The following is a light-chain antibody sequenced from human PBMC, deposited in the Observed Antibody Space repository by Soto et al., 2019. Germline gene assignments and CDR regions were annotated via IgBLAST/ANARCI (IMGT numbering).Light chain of an antibody. CDR1: QSITSN. V-gene: IGKV1-39*01. CDR3: QQSYTTPQT. J-gene: IGKJ3*01. Sequence: DIQMTQSPSSLSASVGDRVTITCRASQSITSNLNWYQQKPGKAPNLLIYLTSTLQNGVPSRFRGSGSGTDFTLTISSLQPEDYATYYCQQSYTTPQTFGPGTKVDIK. CDR2: LTS.